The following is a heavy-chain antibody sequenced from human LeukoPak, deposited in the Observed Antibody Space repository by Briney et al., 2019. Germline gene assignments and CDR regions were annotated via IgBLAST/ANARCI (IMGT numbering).Heavy chain of an antibody. J-gene: IGHJ4*02. V-gene: IGHV4-30-4*08. Sequence: SETLSLTCTVSGGSISSGDYYWSWIRLPPGKGLEWIGYIYYSGSTYYNPSLKSRVTISVDTSKNQFSLKLSSVTAADTAVYYCASIYYDYVWGSYRFDYWGQGTLVTVSS. CDR2: IYYSGST. D-gene: IGHD3-16*02. CDR3: ASIYYDYVWGSYRFDY. CDR1: GGSISSGDYY.